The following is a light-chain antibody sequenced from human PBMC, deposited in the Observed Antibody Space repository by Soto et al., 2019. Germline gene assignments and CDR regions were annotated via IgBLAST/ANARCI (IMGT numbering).Light chain of an antibody. V-gene: IGKV1-5*01. Sequence: DIQLTQTKTTLSASIGDRVTITCRASQSISRWLAWYQQKPGKAPKVLIYDASRLESGVPSRFSGSGSGTEFSLTISSLQPDDFATYYCQQYNSYSPTWTFGRGTKVDI. CDR1: QSISRW. J-gene: IGKJ1*01. CDR3: QQYNSYSPTWT. CDR2: DAS.